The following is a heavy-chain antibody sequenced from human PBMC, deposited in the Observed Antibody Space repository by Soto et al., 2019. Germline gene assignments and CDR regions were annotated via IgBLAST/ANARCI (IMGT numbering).Heavy chain of an antibody. CDR1: GFTFSSYD. D-gene: IGHD6-19*01. CDR2: IGTAGDT. Sequence: GGSLRLSCAASGFTFSSYDMHWVRQVTGKGLEWVSAIGTAGDTYYPGSVKGRFTISRENAKNSLYFQMNSLRAEDTAVYYCARAAYSSGWFGGDYYYGMDVWGQGTTVTVSS. J-gene: IGHJ6*02. V-gene: IGHV3-13*01. CDR3: ARAAYSSGWFGGDYYYGMDV.